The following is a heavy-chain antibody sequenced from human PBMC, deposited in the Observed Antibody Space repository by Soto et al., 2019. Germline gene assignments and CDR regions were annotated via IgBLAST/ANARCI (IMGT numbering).Heavy chain of an antibody. CDR1: GFTFNSYG. CDR2: ISYDSTKT. CDR3: ARTRSAWSDFHYYSLDV. J-gene: IGHJ6*02. Sequence: QVQLVESGGGVVQPGRSLRLSCAASGFTFNSYGMHWVHQGAGNGLEWVAFISYDSTKTYYADSVKGRFTISRDNSNSALYVQMNSLTGEDTAVYYCARTRSAWSDFHYYSLDVWGQGTTVTVSS. D-gene: IGHD1-26*01. V-gene: IGHV3-30*03.